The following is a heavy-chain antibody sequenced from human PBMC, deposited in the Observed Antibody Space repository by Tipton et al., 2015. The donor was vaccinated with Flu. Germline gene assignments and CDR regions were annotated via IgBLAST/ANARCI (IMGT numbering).Heavy chain of an antibody. CDR3: ARDQDIAVVSSGDY. D-gene: IGHD2-2*01. CDR1: GYTFTSYG. J-gene: IGHJ4*02. CDR2: ISGYNGNT. Sequence: VQLVQSGAEVKKPGASVKVSCKASGYTFTSYGISWVRQAPGQGPEWMGWISGYNGNTNHAQKFQGRLTMTTDTSTSTAYMELRSLRSDDTAMYYCARDQDIAVVSSGDYWGQGTLVTVSS. V-gene: IGHV1-18*01.